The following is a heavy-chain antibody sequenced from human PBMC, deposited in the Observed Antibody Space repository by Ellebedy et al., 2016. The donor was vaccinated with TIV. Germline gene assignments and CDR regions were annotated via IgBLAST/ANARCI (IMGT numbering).Heavy chain of an antibody. V-gene: IGHV3-21*04. CDR1: GFTFSSYS. CDR3: AKGDIVATSYFDY. CDR2: ISSSSSYI. D-gene: IGHD5-12*01. Sequence: GGSLRLXCAASGFTFSSYSMNWVRQAPGKGLEWVSSISSSSSYIYYADSVKGRFTISRDNAKNSLYLQMNSLRAENTALYYCAKGDIVATSYFDYWGQGTLVTVSS. J-gene: IGHJ4*02.